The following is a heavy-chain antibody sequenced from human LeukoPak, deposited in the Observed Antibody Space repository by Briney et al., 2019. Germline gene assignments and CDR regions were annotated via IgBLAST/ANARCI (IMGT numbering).Heavy chain of an antibody. CDR1: GGTFSSYA. CDR2: IIPIFGTA. V-gene: IGHV1-69*13. D-gene: IGHD3-22*01. J-gene: IGHJ4*02. CDR3: ASVTRGYYYDSSGYPDY. Sequence: SVKVSCKASGGTFSSYAISWVRQAPGQGLEWMGGIIPIFGTANYAQKFQGRVTITADESTSTAYMELSSLRSEDTAVYYCASVTRGYYYDSSGYPDYWGQGTLVTVSS.